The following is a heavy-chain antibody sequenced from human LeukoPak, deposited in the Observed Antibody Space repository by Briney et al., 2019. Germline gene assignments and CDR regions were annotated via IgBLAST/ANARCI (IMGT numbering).Heavy chain of an antibody. CDR2: IGSGGRNK. V-gene: IGHV3-33*01. Sequence: GGSLRLSCDASGFTFSSYGIHWVRQTPAKGLEWVAVIGSGGRNKFYADSVTGRFSVSRDNSKNTLFLQMNSVRDEDTGVYFCARDDILSDENGFDMRGRGTMVTVSS. J-gene: IGHJ3*02. CDR3: ARDDILSDENGFDM. CDR1: GFTFSSYG. D-gene: IGHD3-9*01.